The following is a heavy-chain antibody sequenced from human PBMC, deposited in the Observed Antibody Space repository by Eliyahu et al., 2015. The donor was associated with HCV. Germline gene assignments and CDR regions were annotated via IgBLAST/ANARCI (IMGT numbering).Heavy chain of an antibody. CDR3: ARDVNTIKIAAAGTG. CDR1: GGTFSXYA. V-gene: IGHV1-69*01. CDR2: IIPIFGTA. J-gene: IGHJ4*02. D-gene: IGHD6-13*01. Sequence: QVQLVQSGAEVKKPGSSVKVSCKASGGTFSXYAISXVRQAPGQGLEWMGGIIPIFGTANYAQKFQGRVTITADESTSTAYMELSSLRSEDTAVYYCARDVNTIKIAAAGTGWGQGTLVTVSS.